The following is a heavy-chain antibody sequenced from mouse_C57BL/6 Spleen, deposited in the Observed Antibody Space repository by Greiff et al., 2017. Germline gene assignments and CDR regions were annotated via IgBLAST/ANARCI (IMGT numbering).Heavy chain of an antibody. D-gene: IGHD1-1*01. CDR1: GFNIKDYY. J-gene: IGHJ2*01. Sequence: VQLQQSGAELVRPGASVKLSCTASGFNIKDYYMHWVKQRPEQGLEWIGRIDPEDGDTEYAPKFQGKATMTANTSSNTAYLQLSILTSEATAVYYCTLIITTVVAKFDYWGQGTTLTVSS. V-gene: IGHV14-1*01. CDR2: IDPEDGDT. CDR3: TLIITTVVAKFDY.